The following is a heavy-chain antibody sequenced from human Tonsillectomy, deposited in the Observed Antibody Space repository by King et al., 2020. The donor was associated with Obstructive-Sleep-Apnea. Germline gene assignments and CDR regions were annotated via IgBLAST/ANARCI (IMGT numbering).Heavy chain of an antibody. CDR1: GFTFTSSA. CDR2: IVVGSGNT. V-gene: IGHV1-58*01. D-gene: IGHD3-3*01. CDR3: GAGPSYYDFWSGYFDY. J-gene: IGHJ4*02. Sequence: QLVQSGPEVKKPGTSVKVSCKASGFTFTSSAVQWVRQARGQRLEWIGWIVVGSGNTNYAQKFQERFTITRDMSTSTAYMELSSLRSEDTAVYYCGAGPSYYDFWSGYFDYWGQGTLVTVSS.